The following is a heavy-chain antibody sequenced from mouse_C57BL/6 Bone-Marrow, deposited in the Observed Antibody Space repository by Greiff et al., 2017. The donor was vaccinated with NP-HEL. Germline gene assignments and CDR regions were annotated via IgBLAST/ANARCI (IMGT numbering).Heavy chain of an antibody. CDR1: GFTFSDYY. V-gene: IGHV5-12*01. CDR2: ISNGGGST. CDR3: ARQGITTVVAPYAMDY. D-gene: IGHD1-1*01. Sequence: EVKLVESGGGLVQPGGSLKLSCAASGFTFSDYYMYWVRQTPEKRLEWVAYISNGGGSTYYPDTVKGRFTISRDNAKNTLYLQMSRLKSEDTAMYYGARQGITTVVAPYAMDYWGQGTSVTVSS. J-gene: IGHJ4*01.